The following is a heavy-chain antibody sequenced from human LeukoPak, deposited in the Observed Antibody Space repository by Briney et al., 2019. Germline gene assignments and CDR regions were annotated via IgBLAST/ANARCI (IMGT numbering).Heavy chain of an antibody. Sequence: SETLSLTCTVSGGSISSYYWSWIRQPPGKGLEWIEYIYYSGSTNYNPSLKSRVTISVDTSKNQFSLKLSSVTAADTAVYYCARSTAALVMIFDYWGQGTLVTVSS. D-gene: IGHD6-6*01. CDR2: IYYSGST. CDR3: ARSTAALVMIFDY. CDR1: GGSISSYY. J-gene: IGHJ4*02. V-gene: IGHV4-59*01.